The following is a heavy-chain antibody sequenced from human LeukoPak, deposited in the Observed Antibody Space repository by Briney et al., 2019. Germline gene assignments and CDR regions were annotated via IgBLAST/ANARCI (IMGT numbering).Heavy chain of an antibody. CDR3: ARGPRITMVRGVKRPIGYFDL. CDR2: INHSGST. V-gene: IGHV4-34*01. J-gene: IGHJ2*01. CDR1: GGSFSGYY. Sequence: SETLSLTCAVYGGSFSGYYWSWIRKPPGKGLEWIGEINHSGSTNYNPSLKSRVTISVDTSKNQFSLKLSSVTAADTAVYYCARGPRITMVRGVKRPIGYFDLWGRGTLVTVSS. D-gene: IGHD3-10*01.